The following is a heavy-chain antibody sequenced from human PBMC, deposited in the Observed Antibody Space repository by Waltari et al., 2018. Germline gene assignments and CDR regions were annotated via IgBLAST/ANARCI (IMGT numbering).Heavy chain of an antibody. V-gene: IGHV1-2*02. CDR1: GYSFVDNY. Sequence: QVQLVQSGAEVKKPGASVKVSCATSGYSFVDNYIHWVRQAPGQKFEYMGWINPKSGVTNNPKNLQGRVTLTTDTSISTAYMELTSLSSEDTAMYYCARFTSGGYYSDWGQGTRVAVSS. CDR3: ARFTSGGYYSD. CDR2: INPKSGVT. D-gene: IGHD3-10*01. J-gene: IGHJ4*02.